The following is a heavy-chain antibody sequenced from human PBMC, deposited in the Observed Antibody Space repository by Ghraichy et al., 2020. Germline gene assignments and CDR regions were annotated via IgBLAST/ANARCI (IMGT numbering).Heavy chain of an antibody. CDR1: DGSITSSSYC. CDR3: ARGLRGYSYYYGMDV. Sequence: LETLSLTCTVSDGSITSSSYCWGWIRQPPGRGLEWIGSIYYSGSTYYNPSLKSRVTISVDTSKNQFSLKLSSVTAADTAGYYCARGLRGYSYYYGMDVWGQGTTVTVSS. D-gene: IGHD5-18*01. J-gene: IGHJ6*02. V-gene: IGHV4-39*01. CDR2: IYYSGST.